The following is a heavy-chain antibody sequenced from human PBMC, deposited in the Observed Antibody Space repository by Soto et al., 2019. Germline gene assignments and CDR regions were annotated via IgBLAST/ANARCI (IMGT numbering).Heavy chain of an antibody. Sequence: WRGSECRIVDYWSGRIIKMPGKGLEWMGIIYPGDSDTRYSPSFQGQVTISADKSISTAYLQWSSLKASDNAMFYYTTKCDVMVASCDYCGPGTLVTAS. CDR1: ECRIVDYW. CDR3: TTKCDVMVASCDY. CDR2: IYPGDSDT. J-gene: IGHJ4*01. V-gene: IGHV5-51*01. D-gene: IGHD2-15*01.